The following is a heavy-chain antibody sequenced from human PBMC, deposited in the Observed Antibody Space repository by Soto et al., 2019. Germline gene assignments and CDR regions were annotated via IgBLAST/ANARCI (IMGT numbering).Heavy chain of an antibody. CDR2: IYYSGST. CDR3: ARHWVGSGSFDY. CDR1: GGSIGSSSYY. D-gene: IGHD3-10*01. V-gene: IGHV4-39*01. J-gene: IGHJ4*02. Sequence: ETLSLTCTVSGGSIGSSSYYWGWICQPPGKGLEWIGSIYYSGSTYYNPSLKSRVTISVDTSKNQCSLKLSSVTAEDTAVYYCARHWVGSGSFDYWGQGTLVTVSS.